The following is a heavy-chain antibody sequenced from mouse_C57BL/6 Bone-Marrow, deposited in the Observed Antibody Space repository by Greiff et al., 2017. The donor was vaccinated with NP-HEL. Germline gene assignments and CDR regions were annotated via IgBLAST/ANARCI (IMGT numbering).Heavy chain of an antibody. CDR3: ARQYYGWGFAY. CDR1: GYTFTEYT. D-gene: IGHD2-2*01. J-gene: IGHJ3*01. V-gene: IGHV1-62-2*01. CDR2: FYPGSGSL. Sequence: QVQLKESGAELVKPGASVKLSCKASGYTFTEYTIHWVKQRSGQGLEWIGWFYPGSGSLKYNEKFKDKATLPADKSSSTVYMELSRLTSEDSAVYFCARQYYGWGFAYWGQGTLVTVSA.